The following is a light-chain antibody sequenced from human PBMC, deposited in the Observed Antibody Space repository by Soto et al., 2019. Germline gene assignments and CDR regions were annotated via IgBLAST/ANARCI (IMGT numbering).Light chain of an antibody. CDR2: GAS. V-gene: IGKV3-15*01. Sequence: ETVMTQSPATLSVSPGERATLSCRASQSVNSNLAWYQQKLGQAPRVLIYGASTRATGIPARFSGSGSGTEFILTISSLQSEDFALYYCQEYSSSPRTLGQGTKVDIK. J-gene: IGKJ1*01. CDR3: QEYSSSPRT. CDR1: QSVNSN.